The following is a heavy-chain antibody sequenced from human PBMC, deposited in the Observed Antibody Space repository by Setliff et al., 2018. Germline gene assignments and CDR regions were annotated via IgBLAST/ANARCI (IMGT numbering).Heavy chain of an antibody. CDR2: TIPIFGST. V-gene: IGHV1-69*05. D-gene: IGHD6-6*01. Sequence: GASVKVSCKASGGTFSSYGIRWVRQAPGQGLEWMGGTIPIFGSTNYAQKFQDRVTIITDESTSTAYMELSSLRTEDTAVYYCAREGVDSRSSTDYRYYMDVWGKGTTVTVSS. CDR3: AREGVDSRSSTDYRYYMDV. J-gene: IGHJ6*03. CDR1: GGTFSSYG.